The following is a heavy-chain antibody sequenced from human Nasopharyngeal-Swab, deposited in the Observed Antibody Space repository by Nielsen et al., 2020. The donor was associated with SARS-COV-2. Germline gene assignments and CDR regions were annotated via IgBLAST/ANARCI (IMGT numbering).Heavy chain of an antibody. V-gene: IGHV3-21*01. J-gene: IGHJ6*02. CDR3: ARDGSYYDFWRGHSGTDGMDV. Sequence: WIRQPPGKGLEWVSSISSSSSYIYYSDSVKGRFTISRDNSKNTLYLQMNSLRAEDTAVYYCARDGSYYDFWRGHSGTDGMDVWGQGTTVTVSS. D-gene: IGHD3-3*01. CDR2: ISSSSSYI.